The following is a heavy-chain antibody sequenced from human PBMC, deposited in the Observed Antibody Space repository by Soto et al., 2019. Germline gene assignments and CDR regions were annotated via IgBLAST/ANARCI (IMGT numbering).Heavy chain of an antibody. CDR1: GGSISSYY. CDR2: IYTSGST. J-gene: IGHJ4*02. V-gene: IGHV4-4*07. Sequence: SETLSLTCTVSGGSISSYYWSWIRQPAGKGLEWIRRIYTSGSTHYNPSLKSRVTMSVDTSKNQFSLKLSSVTAADTAVYYCATRGYSYGHDYWGQGTLVTVSS. D-gene: IGHD5-18*01. CDR3: ATRGYSYGHDY.